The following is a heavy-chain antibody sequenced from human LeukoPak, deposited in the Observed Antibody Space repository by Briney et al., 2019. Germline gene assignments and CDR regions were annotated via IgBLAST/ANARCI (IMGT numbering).Heavy chain of an antibody. CDR3: ARDQGWKTFSCYMDV. Sequence: PGGSLRLSCAASGFTFSSYVMYWARQAPGKGLEWVAVISDDGSNKFYADSVKGRSTISRDSSKNTLYLQLNSLRVEDTAVYYCARDQGWKTFSCYMDVWGKGTTVTVSS. J-gene: IGHJ6*03. D-gene: IGHD1-1*01. V-gene: IGHV3-30*01. CDR2: ISDDGSNK. CDR1: GFTFSSYV.